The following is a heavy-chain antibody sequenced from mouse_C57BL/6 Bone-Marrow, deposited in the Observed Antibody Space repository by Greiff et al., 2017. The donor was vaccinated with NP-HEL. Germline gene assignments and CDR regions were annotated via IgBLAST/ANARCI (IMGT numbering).Heavy chain of an antibody. CDR1: GYSFTGYF. CDR3: ARQVHYYGSSLFDY. CDR2: INPYNGDT. D-gene: IGHD1-1*01. J-gene: IGHJ2*01. Sequence: EVQVVESGPELVKPGDSVKISCKASGYSFTGYFMNWVMQSHGKSLEWIGRINPYNGDTFYNQKFKGKATLTVDKSSSTAHMELRSLTSEDSAVYYCARQVHYYGSSLFDYWGQGTTLTVSS. V-gene: IGHV1-20*01.